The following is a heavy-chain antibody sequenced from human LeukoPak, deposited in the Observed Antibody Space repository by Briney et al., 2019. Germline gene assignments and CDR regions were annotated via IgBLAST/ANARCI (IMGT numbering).Heavy chain of an antibody. Sequence: SETLSLTCTASGGSISSGSYYWSWLGQPAGKGLEGIGRIYTSGSTNYNPSLKSRVTISVDTSKNQFSLKLSSVTAADTAVYYCARHGGSYSFDYWGQGTLVTVSS. D-gene: IGHD1-26*01. CDR1: GGSISSGSYY. J-gene: IGHJ4*02. V-gene: IGHV4-61*02. CDR3: ARHGGSYSFDY. CDR2: IYTSGST.